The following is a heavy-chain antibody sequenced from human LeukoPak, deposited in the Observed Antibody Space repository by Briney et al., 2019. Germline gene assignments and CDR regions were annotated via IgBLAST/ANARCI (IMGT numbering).Heavy chain of an antibody. CDR1: GGSISGYY. V-gene: IGHV4-4*09. J-gene: IGHJ4*02. CDR3: AKDRGDWFDY. D-gene: IGHD2-21*02. CDR2: IYTSGST. Sequence: SETLSLTCTVSGGSISGYYWSWIRQPPGKGLEWIGYIYTSGSTNYNPSLKSRVTISVDTSKNQFSLKLSSVTAADTAVYYCAKDRGDWFDYWGQGTLVTVSS.